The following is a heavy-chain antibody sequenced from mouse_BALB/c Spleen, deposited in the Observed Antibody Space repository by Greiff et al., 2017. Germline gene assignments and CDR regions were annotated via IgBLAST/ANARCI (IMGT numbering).Heavy chain of an antibody. Sequence: EVQVEESGGGLVQPGGSLRLSCATSGFTFSDFYMEWVRQTPGKRLEWIAASRNKANDYTTEYSASVKGRFIVSRDTSQSILYLQMNALRAEDTAIYYCARGTMINASAYWGQGTLVTVSA. J-gene: IGHJ3*01. CDR2: SRNKANDYTT. V-gene: IGHV7-1*02. D-gene: IGHD2-4*01. CDR1: GFTFSDFY. CDR3: ARGTMINASAY.